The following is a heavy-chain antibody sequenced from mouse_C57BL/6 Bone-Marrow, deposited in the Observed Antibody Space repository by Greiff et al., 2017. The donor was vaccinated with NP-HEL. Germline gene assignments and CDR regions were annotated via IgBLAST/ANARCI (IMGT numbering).Heavy chain of an antibody. D-gene: IGHD2-5*01. CDR2: IDPSDSYT. CDR3: ARMELYYSNYAFSY. Sequence: QVQLQQPGAELVMPGASVKLSCKASGYTFTSYWMHWVKQRPGQGLEWIGEIDPSDSYTNYNQKFKGKSTLTVDKSSSTADMQLSSMTSEDSAVYYCARMELYYSNYAFSYWGQGTLVTVSA. CDR1: GYTFTSYW. V-gene: IGHV1-69*01. J-gene: IGHJ3*01.